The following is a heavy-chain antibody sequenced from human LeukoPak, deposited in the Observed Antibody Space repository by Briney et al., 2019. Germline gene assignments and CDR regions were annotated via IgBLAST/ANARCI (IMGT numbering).Heavy chain of an antibody. D-gene: IGHD3-10*01. V-gene: IGHV4-59*01. CDR2: IYYSGST. CDR1: GGSISSYY. CDR3: ARASEFGELYYYYYMDV. Sequence: SETLSLTCTVSGGSISSYYWSWIRQPPGKGLEWIGYIYYSGSTNYNPSLKSRVTISVDTSKNQFSLKLSSVTAADTAVYYCARASEFGELYYYYYMDVWGKGTTVTVSS. J-gene: IGHJ6*03.